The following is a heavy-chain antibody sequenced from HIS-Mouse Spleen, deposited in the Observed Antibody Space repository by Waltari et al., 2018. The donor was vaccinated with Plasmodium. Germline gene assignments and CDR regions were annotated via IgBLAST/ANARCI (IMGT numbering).Heavy chain of an antibody. CDR1: GFPFSTFW. J-gene: IGHJ2*01. Sequence: EVQLVEFVGGLVEPGGSLSLSGAASGFPFSTFWLSWVRQDPGKGLGWVANIKQDVSEKYYVDSVKGRFTISRDKAKNSLYLQMNSLRAEDTAVYYCASSWYWYFDLWGRGTLVTVSS. V-gene: IGHV3-7*01. D-gene: IGHD6-13*01. CDR3: ASSWYWYFDL. CDR2: IKQDVSEK.